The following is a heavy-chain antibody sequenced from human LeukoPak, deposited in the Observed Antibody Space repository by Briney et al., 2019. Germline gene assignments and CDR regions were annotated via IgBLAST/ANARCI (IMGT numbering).Heavy chain of an antibody. J-gene: IGHJ4*02. CDR1: GVTFSSYE. Sequence: GGSLRLSCVVSGVTFSSYEMNWVRQAPGNGLEWVAVISHDGSHKYYADSVRGRFTISRDDSKNTLSLQMNPLLPEDSALFYCERNPNRLAHFGVDYFDHWGQGTLVTVSS. CDR3: ERNPNRLAHFGVDYFDH. D-gene: IGHD4-17*01. V-gene: IGHV3-30*03. CDR2: ISHDGSHK.